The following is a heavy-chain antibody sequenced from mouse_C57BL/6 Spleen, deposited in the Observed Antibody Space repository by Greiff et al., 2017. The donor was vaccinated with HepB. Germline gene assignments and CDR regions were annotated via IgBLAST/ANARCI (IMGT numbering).Heavy chain of an antibody. CDR3: AHYYGSGWFAY. V-gene: IGHV1-82*01. J-gene: IGHJ3*01. Sequence: QVQLQQSGPELVKPGASVKISCKASGYAFSSSWMNWVKQRPGKGLEWIGRIYPGDGDTNYNGKFKGKATLTADKSSSTAYMQLSSLTSEDSAVYFCAHYYGSGWFAYWGQGTLVTVSA. D-gene: IGHD1-1*01. CDR2: IYPGDGDT. CDR1: GYAFSSSW.